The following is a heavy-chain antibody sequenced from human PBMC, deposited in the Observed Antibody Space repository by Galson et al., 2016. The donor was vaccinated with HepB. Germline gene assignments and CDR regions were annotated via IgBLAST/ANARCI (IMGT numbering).Heavy chain of an antibody. CDR1: GYTFTSYG. V-gene: IGHV1-18*01. D-gene: IGHD2-21*01. Sequence: SVKVSCKASGYTFTSYGITWVRQAPGQGLEYMGWISPHNGDTIYSQKLQGRVTMTTDTSTNTAYMELRSLRSDDTAVYYCAKVEGGEGADPWGQGTLVIVSS. CDR2: ISPHNGDT. CDR3: AKVEGGEGADP. J-gene: IGHJ5*02.